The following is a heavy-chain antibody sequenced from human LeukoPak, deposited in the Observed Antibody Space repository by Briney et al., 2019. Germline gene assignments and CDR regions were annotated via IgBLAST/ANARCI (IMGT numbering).Heavy chain of an antibody. Sequence: ASVKVSCKASGGTFSSYAISWVRQAPGQGLEWMGGIIPIFGTAKYAQKFQGRVTITADESTSTAYMELSGLRSEDTAVYYCAVTGNYVDYYYYYMDVWGKGTTVTVSS. V-gene: IGHV1-69*13. CDR2: IIPIFGTA. J-gene: IGHJ6*03. CDR1: GGTFSSYA. CDR3: AVTGNYVDYYYYYMDV. D-gene: IGHD1-7*01.